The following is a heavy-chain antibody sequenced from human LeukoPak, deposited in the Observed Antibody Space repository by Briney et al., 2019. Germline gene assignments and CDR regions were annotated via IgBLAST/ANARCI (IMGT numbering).Heavy chain of an antibody. J-gene: IGHJ4*02. Sequence: PSETLSLTCTVSGGSISSGGYYWSWIRQHPGKGLEWIGYIYYSGSTYYNPSLKSRVTISVDTSKNQFSLKLSSVTAADTAVYYCARVNLWFGDGVVYFDYWGQGTLVTVSS. CDR3: ARVNLWFGDGVVYFDY. V-gene: IGHV4-31*03. CDR2: IYYSGST. CDR1: GGSISSGGYY. D-gene: IGHD3-10*01.